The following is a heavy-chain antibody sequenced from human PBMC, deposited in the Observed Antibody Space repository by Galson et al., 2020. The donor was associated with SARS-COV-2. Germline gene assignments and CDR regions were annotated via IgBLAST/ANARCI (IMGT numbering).Heavy chain of an antibody. Sequence: SGPTLVKPTQTLTLTCTFSGFSLSTSGMCVSWIRQPPGKALEWLALIDWDDDKYYSTSLKTRLTISKDTSKNQVVLTMTNMDPVDTATYYCARILVDHSSGYLGHYYYYGMDVWGQGTTVTVSS. J-gene: IGHJ6*02. CDR2: IDWDDDK. CDR1: GFSLSTSGMC. D-gene: IGHD3-22*01. V-gene: IGHV2-70*01. CDR3: ARILVDHSSGYLGHYYYYGMDV.